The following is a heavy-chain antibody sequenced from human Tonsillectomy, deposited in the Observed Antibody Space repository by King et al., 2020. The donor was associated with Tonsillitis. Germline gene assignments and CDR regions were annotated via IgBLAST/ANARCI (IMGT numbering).Heavy chain of an antibody. CDR1: GYTITSYY. Sequence: QLVQSGAEVKKPGASVKVSCKASGYTITSYYMHWVRQAPGQGLEWMGIINPSGGSTSYAQKFQGRVTMTRDTSTSTVYMELSSLRSEDTAVYYCARDSIAQLAFDYWGQGTLVTVSS. J-gene: IGHJ4*02. V-gene: IGHV1-46*03. CDR2: INPSGGST. D-gene: IGHD6-6*01. CDR3: ARDSIAQLAFDY.